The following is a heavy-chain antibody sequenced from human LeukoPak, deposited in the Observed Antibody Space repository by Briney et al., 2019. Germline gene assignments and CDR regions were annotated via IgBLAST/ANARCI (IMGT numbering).Heavy chain of an antibody. CDR1: GGTFSSYA. D-gene: IGHD6-13*01. J-gene: IGHJ1*01. CDR3: ARGEIAAAGTEH. CDR2: ISAYNGNT. V-gene: IGHV1-18*01. Sequence: ASVKVSCKVSGGTFSSYAISWVRQAPGQGLEWMGWISAYNGNTNYAQKLQGRVTMTTDTSTSTAYMELRSLRSDDTAVYYCARGEIAAAGTEHWGQGTLVTVSS.